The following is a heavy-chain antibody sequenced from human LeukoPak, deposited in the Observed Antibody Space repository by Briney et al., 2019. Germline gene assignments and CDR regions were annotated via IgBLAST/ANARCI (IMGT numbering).Heavy chain of an antibody. J-gene: IGHJ4*02. V-gene: IGHV1-69*04. D-gene: IGHD2-2*02. Sequence: SVKVSCKASGGTFSSYAISWVRQAPGQGLEWMGRIIPIFGIANYAQKFQGRVTITADKSTSTAYMELSSLRSEDTAVYYCARERAYCSSTSCYIRGIDYWGQGTLVTVSS. CDR3: ARERAYCSSTSCYIRGIDY. CDR1: GGTFSSYA. CDR2: IIPIFGIA.